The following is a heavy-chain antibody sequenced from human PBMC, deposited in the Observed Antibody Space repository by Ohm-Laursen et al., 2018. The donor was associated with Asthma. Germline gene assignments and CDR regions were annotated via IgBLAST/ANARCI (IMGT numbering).Heavy chain of an antibody. CDR2: INGNSGDT. CDR1: GYTFTGYY. Sequence: ASVKVSCKASGYTFTGYYIHWVRQAPGQGLEWMGWINGNSGDTNCAQKFQDRVTMTRDTSISTAYMELSRLSSGDTAVYYCAREVGRGMGVYCDHWGQGTLVTVSS. CDR3: AREVGRGMGVYCDH. V-gene: IGHV1-2*02. J-gene: IGHJ4*02. D-gene: IGHD3-16*01.